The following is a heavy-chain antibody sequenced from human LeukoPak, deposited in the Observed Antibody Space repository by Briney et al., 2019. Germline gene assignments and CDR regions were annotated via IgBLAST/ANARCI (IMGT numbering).Heavy chain of an antibody. CDR1: GFTFSDYY. CDR3: ARDGFWSGLIYYYYGMDV. V-gene: IGHV3-11*01. CDR2: ISSSGSTI. J-gene: IGHJ6*02. D-gene: IGHD3-3*01. Sequence: PGGSLRLSCAASGFTFSDYYMSWIRQAPGKGLERVSYISSSGSTIYYADSVKGRFTISRDNAKNSLYLQMNSLRAEDTAVYYCARDGFWSGLIYYYYGMDVWGQGTTVTVSS.